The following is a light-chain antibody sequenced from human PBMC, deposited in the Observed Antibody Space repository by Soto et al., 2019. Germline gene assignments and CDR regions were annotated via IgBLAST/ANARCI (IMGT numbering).Light chain of an antibody. J-gene: IGKJ5*01. CDR3: QQYGRT. Sequence: EVVLTQSPGTLSLSPGERATLSCRASQSISTSYLAWYQQKPGQAPKLLIYAASSRLTGIPDRFSGSGSGTDFTLTISRLEPEDFALYYCQQYGRTFGQGTRLDIK. CDR1: QSISTSY. CDR2: AAS. V-gene: IGKV3-20*01.